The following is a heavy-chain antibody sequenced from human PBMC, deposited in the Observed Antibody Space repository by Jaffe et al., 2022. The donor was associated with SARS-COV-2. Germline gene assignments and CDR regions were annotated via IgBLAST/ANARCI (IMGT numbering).Heavy chain of an antibody. CDR2: ISWNSGSI. V-gene: IGHV3-9*01. Sequence: EVQLVESGGGLVQPGRSLRLSCAASGFTFDDYAMHWVRQAPGKGLEWVSGISWNSGSIGYADSVKGRFTISRDNAKNSLYLQMNSLRAEDTALYYCAKGTELTQPHMITFGGVIANWGQGTLVTVSS. J-gene: IGHJ4*02. CDR1: GFTFDDYA. D-gene: IGHD3-16*02. CDR3: AKGTELTQPHMITFGGVIAN.